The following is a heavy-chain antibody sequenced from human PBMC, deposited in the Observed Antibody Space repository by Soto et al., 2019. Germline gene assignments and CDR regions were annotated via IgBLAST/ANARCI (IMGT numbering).Heavy chain of an antibody. J-gene: IGHJ3*02. V-gene: IGHV3-15*01. D-gene: IGHD3-22*01. CDR1: GFTFSNAW. CDR2: IKSKTDGGTT. CDR3: TTDLPYYYDSSGYYPGSAFDI. Sequence: GGSLRLSCAASGFTFSNAWMSWVRQAPGKGLEWVGRIKSKTDGGTTDYAAPVKGRFTISRDDSKNTLYLQMNSLKTEDTAVYYCTTDLPYYYDSSGYYPGSAFDIWGQGTMVTVSS.